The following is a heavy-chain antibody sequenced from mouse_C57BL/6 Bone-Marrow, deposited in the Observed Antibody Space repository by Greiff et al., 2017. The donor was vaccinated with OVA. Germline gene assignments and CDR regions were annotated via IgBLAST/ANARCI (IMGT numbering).Heavy chain of an antibody. CDR1: GFTFSSYT. Sequence: EVQGVESGGGLVKPGGSLKLSCAASGFTFSSYTMSWVRQTPEKRLEWVATISGGGGNTYYPDSVKGRFTISRDNAKNTLYLQMSSLRSEDTALYYCARQHYGSSPYWYFDVWGTGTTVTVSS. V-gene: IGHV5-9*01. CDR3: ARQHYGSSPYWYFDV. J-gene: IGHJ1*03. D-gene: IGHD1-1*01. CDR2: ISGGGGNT.